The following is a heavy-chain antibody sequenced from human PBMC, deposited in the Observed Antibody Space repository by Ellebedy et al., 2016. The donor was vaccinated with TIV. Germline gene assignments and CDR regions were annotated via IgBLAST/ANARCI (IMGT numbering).Heavy chain of an antibody. D-gene: IGHD2-15*01. CDR1: GFTFSNAW. V-gene: IGHV3-15*01. Sequence: GESLKISCAASGFTFSNAWMSWVRQTPGKGLEWVGRIKSNTDGGTTDYAAPVKGRFTISRDDSKKTLYLQMNSVKTEDTAVYYCTTHPWHRVTCSGGSCYHTFDCWGQGTLVTVSS. CDR2: IKSNTDGGTT. CDR3: TTHPWHRVTCSGGSCYHTFDC. J-gene: IGHJ4*02.